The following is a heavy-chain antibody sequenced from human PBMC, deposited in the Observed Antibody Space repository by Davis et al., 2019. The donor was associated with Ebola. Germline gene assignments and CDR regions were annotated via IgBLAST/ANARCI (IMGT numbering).Heavy chain of an antibody. J-gene: IGHJ3*01. CDR2: INSGNGDT. D-gene: IGHD3-22*01. CDR1: GYIFTRYS. CDR3: ARGDYHDSSGNYLTFTDAFDV. Sequence: ASVKVSCKTSGYIFTRYSIHWVRQAPGEGLEWVGWINSGNGDTKCSQKFQDRVTFTRDASASTAYMELSSLRSEDTAMYYCARGDYHDSSGNYLTFTDAFDVWGQGTMVTVSS. V-gene: IGHV1-3*04.